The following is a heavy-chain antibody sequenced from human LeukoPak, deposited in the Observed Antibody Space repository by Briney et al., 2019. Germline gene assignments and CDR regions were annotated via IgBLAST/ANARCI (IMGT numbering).Heavy chain of an antibody. Sequence: GGSLRFSCAASGFTVSSNYVSWVRQAPGKGLEWVSIIYSGGSTYYADSVKGRFTISRDDSKNTLYLQMNSLRAEDTGVYYCARAARLDNGFDIWGQGTMVTVSS. J-gene: IGHJ3*02. CDR2: IYSGGST. CDR1: GFTVSSNY. CDR3: ARAARLDNGFDI. D-gene: IGHD1-1*01. V-gene: IGHV3-53*01.